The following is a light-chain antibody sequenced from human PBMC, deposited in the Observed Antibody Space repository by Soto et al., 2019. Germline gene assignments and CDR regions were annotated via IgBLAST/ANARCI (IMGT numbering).Light chain of an antibody. J-gene: IGLJ2*01. CDR2: EVT. V-gene: IGLV2-8*01. CDR3: CSYAGNDRLGV. Sequence: QSALTQPPSASGSPGQSVTISCTGTSSDVGGYDYVSWYQQHPGKAPKLIIYEVTERPSGVPDRFSGSKSGNTASLTVSGLQSEDEAKYYCCSYAGNDRLGVFGGGTKLTVL. CDR1: SSDVGGYDY.